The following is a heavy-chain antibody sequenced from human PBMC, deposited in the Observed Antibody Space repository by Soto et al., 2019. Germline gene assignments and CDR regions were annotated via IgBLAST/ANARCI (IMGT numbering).Heavy chain of an antibody. D-gene: IGHD2-15*01. V-gene: IGHV4-39*01. CDR3: ARPGRWYPPTYYYYGMDV. CDR2: IYYSGST. Sequence: NPSETLSLTCTVSGGSISSSSYYWGWIRQPPGKGLEWIGSIYYSGSTYYNPSLKSRVTISVDTSKNQFSLKLSSVTAADTAVYYCARPGRWYPPTYYYYGMDVWGQGTTVTVSS. J-gene: IGHJ6*02. CDR1: GGSISSSSYY.